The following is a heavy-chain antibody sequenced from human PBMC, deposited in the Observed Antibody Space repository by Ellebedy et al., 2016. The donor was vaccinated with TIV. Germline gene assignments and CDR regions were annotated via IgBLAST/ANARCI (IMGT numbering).Heavy chain of an antibody. CDR1: GFTFSNNA. J-gene: IGHJ4*02. CDR3: ATSRARVY. Sequence: PGGSLRLSCAASGFTFSNNAMTWVRQTPGKGLEWVSSISSSGSYLYYADSVKGRFTISRDNAKNSLYLQMNSLRVDDTAVYYCATSRARVYWGQGTLVSVSS. V-gene: IGHV3-21*01. CDR2: ISSSGSYL.